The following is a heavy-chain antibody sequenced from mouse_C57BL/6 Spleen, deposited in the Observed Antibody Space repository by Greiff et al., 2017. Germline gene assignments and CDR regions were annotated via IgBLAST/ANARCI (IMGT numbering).Heavy chain of an antibody. CDR1: GFTFSDYY. Sequence: EVQLQQSEGGLVQPGSSMKLSCTASGFTFSDYYMAWVRQVPEKGLEWVANINYDGSSTYYLDSLKSRFIISRDNAKNILYLQMSSLKSEDTATYYCARVNYGNFLFDYWGQGTTLAVSS. J-gene: IGHJ2*01. CDR3: ARVNYGNFLFDY. CDR2: INYDGSST. D-gene: IGHD2-1*01. V-gene: IGHV5-16*01.